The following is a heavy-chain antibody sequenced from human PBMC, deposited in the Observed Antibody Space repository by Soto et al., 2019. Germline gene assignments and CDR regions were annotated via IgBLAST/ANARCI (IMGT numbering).Heavy chain of an antibody. J-gene: IGHJ6*02. Sequence: QVHLLQSGAEVKKPGSSLRVSCKVSGGAFTNYSLNWVRHAPGQGLEWLGGIIPLHNTSNYSLKFLGRGSITADMSSSTVYMYLSGLTSDDTATYYCAIWSNWNPLYSHGMEVWGQGTAVTVSS. CDR1: GGAFTNYS. CDR2: IIPLHNTS. CDR3: AIWSNWNPLYSHGMEV. V-gene: IGHV1-69*06. D-gene: IGHD1-20*01.